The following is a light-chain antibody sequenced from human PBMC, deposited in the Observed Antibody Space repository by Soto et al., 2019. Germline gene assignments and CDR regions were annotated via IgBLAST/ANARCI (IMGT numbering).Light chain of an antibody. CDR2: EVS. Sequence: VMTQTPLSLSVAPGQPASISCKSSQSLLHITGETFLVWCPQKPGQSPQLLIYEVSTRVSGVPDRFSGSGSGTDFTLEISRVETDDVGIYYCMQSTQLPPTFGQGTRLEIK. CDR1: QSLLHITGETF. CDR3: MQSTQLPPT. V-gene: IGKV2D-29*02. J-gene: IGKJ5*01.